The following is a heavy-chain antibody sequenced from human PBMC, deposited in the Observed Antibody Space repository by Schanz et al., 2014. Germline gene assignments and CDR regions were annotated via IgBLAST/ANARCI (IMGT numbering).Heavy chain of an antibody. CDR1: GFTLSNSD. J-gene: IGHJ4*02. CDR3: ARGTDWNLHY. D-gene: IGHD1-1*01. Sequence: EVQLLESGGGLVQPGGSLRLSCAASGFTLSNSDMHWVRQGTGKGLEWVSTIGYLGDTFYPDSVKGRFTVSRDSGQNSLYLQMDSLRAEDTAVYDCARGTDWNLHYWGQGALVTVSS. V-gene: IGHV3-13*01. CDR2: IGYLGDT.